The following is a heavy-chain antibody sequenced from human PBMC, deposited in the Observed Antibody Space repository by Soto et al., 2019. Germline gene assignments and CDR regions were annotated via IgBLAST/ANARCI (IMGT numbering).Heavy chain of an antibody. CDR3: AKGRPGVAAAPDY. J-gene: IGHJ4*02. D-gene: IGHD2-21*01. Sequence: PGGSLRLSCAASGFTFSDFAMAWVRQAPGKGLEWVSSASGSGSGTYYADSVKGRFTISRDNSKNTLFLHMTNLRAGDTALYFCAKGRPGVAAAPDYWGQGTQVTVSS. CDR1: GFTFSDFA. CDR2: ASGSGSGT. V-gene: IGHV3-23*01.